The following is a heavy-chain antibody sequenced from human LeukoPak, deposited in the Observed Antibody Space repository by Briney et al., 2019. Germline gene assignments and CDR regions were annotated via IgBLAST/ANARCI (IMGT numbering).Heavy chain of an antibody. CDR2: IYYSGST. CDR3: ARGIVGVNTYFDY. V-gene: IGHV4-39*07. Sequence: SETLSLTCTVSGGSISSSSYYWGWIRQPPGKGLEWIGIIYYSGSTYYNPSLKSRVTISIDTSKNQFSLKLSSVTAADTAFYYCARGIVGVNTYFDYWGQGTLVTVSS. D-gene: IGHD1-26*01. CDR1: GGSISSSSYY. J-gene: IGHJ4*02.